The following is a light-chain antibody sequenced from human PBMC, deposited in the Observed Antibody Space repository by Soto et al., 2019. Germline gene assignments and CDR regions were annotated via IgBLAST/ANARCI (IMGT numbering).Light chain of an antibody. CDR3: QQRSKWPLT. CDR1: QSVSSN. CDR2: GAS. Sequence: EIVMTQSPVTLSVSPGERATLSCWAGQSVSSNLAWYQQKPGQAPRLLIYGASNRATGIPARFSGSGSGTDFTLTISSLEPEDFAVYYCQQRSKWPLTFGGGTKVDIK. V-gene: IGKV3-11*01. J-gene: IGKJ4*01.